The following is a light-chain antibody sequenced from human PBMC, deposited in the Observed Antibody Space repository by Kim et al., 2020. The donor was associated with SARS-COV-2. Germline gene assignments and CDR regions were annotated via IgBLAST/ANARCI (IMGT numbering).Light chain of an antibody. J-gene: IGKJ2*01. CDR1: QTISDL. CDR2: RAS. V-gene: IGKV1-5*03. CDR3: QHYNTYPYT. Sequence: SASVGDRVTSTCRASQTISDLLAWYQQRPGEPPKVLIYRASNVNSGVPSRFRGSGFGTEFTLTISSLQPEDIATYYCQHYNTYPYTFGQGTTLAIK.